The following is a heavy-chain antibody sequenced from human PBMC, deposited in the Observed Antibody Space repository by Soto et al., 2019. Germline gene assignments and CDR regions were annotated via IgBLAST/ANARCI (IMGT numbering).Heavy chain of an antibody. J-gene: IGHJ4*02. CDR1: GGSISSGGYS. CDR3: ARGVSTVPYFDY. Sequence: PSETLSLTCVVSGGSISSGGYSWSWIRQPPGKGLEWIGYIYHSGSTYYNPSLKSRVTISVDRSKNQFSLKLSSVTAADTAVYYCARGVSTVPYFDYWGQGTLVTVSS. D-gene: IGHD4-17*01. CDR2: IYHSGST. V-gene: IGHV4-30-2*01.